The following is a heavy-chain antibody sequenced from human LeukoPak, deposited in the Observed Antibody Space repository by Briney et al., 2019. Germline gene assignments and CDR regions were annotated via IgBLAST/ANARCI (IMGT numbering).Heavy chain of an antibody. CDR2: IYYSGST. V-gene: IGHV4-59*01. CDR1: GGSISSYY. CDR3: ARTADGSVYYSYYFDY. Sequence: PSETLSLTCTVSGGSISSYYWSWSRQPPGKGLEWIGYIYYSGSTNYNPSLKSRVTISVDTSKNQFSLKLSSVTAADTAVYYCARTADGSVYYSYYFDYWGQGTLVTVSS. D-gene: IGHD3-22*01. J-gene: IGHJ4*02.